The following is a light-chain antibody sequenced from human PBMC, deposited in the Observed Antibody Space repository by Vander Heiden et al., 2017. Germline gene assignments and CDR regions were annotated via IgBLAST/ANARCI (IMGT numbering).Light chain of an antibody. J-gene: IGKJ2*01. V-gene: IGKV2-28*01. CDR3: RQALQTPYT. CDR2: LGS. Sequence: DTVMTQSPLSLPVTPGETASISCRSSQSLLHSNGYNYLDWYLQKPGQSPQLLIYLGSNRASGVPDRFSGSGSGTDFTLKISRVEAEDVGVYYCRQALQTPYTFGQGTKMEIK. CDR1: QSLLHSNGYNY.